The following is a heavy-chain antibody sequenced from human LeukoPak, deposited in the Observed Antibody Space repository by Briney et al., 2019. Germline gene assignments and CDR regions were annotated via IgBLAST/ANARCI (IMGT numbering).Heavy chain of an antibody. D-gene: IGHD6-6*01. CDR3: ARDFHQYSSSPLYFDY. Sequence: ASVKVSCKASGYTFTSYGISWVRQAPGQGLEWMGWISAYNGNTNYAQKLQGRVTMTTDTSTSTAYMELRSLRSDDTAVYYCARDFHQYSSSPLYFDYWGQGTLVTVSS. CDR2: ISAYNGNT. V-gene: IGHV1-18*01. CDR1: GYTFTSYG. J-gene: IGHJ4*02.